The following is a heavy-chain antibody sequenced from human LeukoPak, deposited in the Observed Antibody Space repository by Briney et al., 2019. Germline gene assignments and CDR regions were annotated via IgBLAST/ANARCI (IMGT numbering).Heavy chain of an antibody. CDR3: AKYGYDYYYYMDV. CDR1: GFTFSSYG. CDR2: IRYDGSNK. D-gene: IGHD3-10*01. V-gene: IGHV3-30*02. Sequence: GGSLRLSCAASGFTFSSYGMHWVRQAPGKGLEWVAFIRYDGSNKYYADSVKGRFTISRDNSKNTLYLQMNSLRAEDTAVYYCAKYGYDYYYYMDVWGKGTTVTVSS. J-gene: IGHJ6*03.